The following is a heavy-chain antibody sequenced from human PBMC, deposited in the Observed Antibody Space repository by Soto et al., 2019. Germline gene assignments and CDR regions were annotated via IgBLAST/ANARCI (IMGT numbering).Heavy chain of an antibody. Sequence: PGGSLRLSCAASGFTFSDYYMSWIRQAPGKGLEWVSYISSSSSYTNYADSVKGRFTISRDNAKNSLYLQMNSLRAEDTAVYYCARMVCSGGSCYGMDVWGQGTTVTVSS. CDR1: GFTFSDYY. CDR2: ISSSSSYT. V-gene: IGHV3-11*03. J-gene: IGHJ6*02. D-gene: IGHD2-15*01. CDR3: ARMVCSGGSCYGMDV.